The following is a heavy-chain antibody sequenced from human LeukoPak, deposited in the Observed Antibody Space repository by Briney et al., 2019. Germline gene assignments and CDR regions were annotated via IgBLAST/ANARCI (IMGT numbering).Heavy chain of an antibody. CDR1: GGTFSSYA. CDR2: IIPILGIA. Sequence: ASVKVSCKASGGTFSSYANSWVRQAPGQGLEWMGRIIPILGIANYAQKFQGRVTITADKSTSTAYMELSSLRSEDTAVYYCARNDPRNIAAAGYFDYWGQGTLVTVSS. D-gene: IGHD6-13*01. V-gene: IGHV1-69*04. CDR3: ARNDPRNIAAAGYFDY. J-gene: IGHJ4*02.